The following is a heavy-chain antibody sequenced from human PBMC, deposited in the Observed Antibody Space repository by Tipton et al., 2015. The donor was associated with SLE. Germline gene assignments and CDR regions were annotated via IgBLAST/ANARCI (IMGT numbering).Heavy chain of an antibody. Sequence: TLSLTCTVSGGSISSSSYYWGWIRQPPGKGLAWIGGIYYSGSTYSNPSLKSRVTILVDTSKKQFSLKLSSVTAADTAVYYCARRGPNSSSWGLWFDPWGQGTLVTVSS. CDR1: GGSISSSSYY. J-gene: IGHJ5*02. CDR2: IYYSGST. CDR3: ARRGPNSSSWGLWFDP. D-gene: IGHD6-6*01. V-gene: IGHV4-39*07.